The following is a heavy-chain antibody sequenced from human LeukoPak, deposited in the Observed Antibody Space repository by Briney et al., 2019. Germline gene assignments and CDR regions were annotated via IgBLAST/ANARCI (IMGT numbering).Heavy chain of an antibody. CDR3: ARGTYYDFWSGYYTGIPYFDY. CDR1: GGSISSYY. Sequence: SETLSLTCTVSGGSISSYYWSWIRQPPGKGLEWIGFIYYSGSTNYNPSLKSRVTISVDTSKNQFSLKLSSVTAADTAVYYCARGTYYDFWSGYYTGIPYFDYWGRGTLVTVSS. J-gene: IGHJ4*02. D-gene: IGHD3-3*01. V-gene: IGHV4-59*01. CDR2: IYYSGST.